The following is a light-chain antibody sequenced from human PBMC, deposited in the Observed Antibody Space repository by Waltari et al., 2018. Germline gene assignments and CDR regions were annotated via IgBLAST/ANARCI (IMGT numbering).Light chain of an antibody. J-gene: IGKJ4*01. CDR1: QTVRTTY. V-gene: IGKV3-20*01. CDR3: QQYDISPLT. Sequence: EIVLTQSPGTLSLSPGERATLTCRASQTVRTTYLAWYQQKPDQTPPLLIYGASSRATGIPDRFSGSGAGTDFSLTISSLGPEDFAVYYCQQYDISPLTFGGGTKVEIK. CDR2: GAS.